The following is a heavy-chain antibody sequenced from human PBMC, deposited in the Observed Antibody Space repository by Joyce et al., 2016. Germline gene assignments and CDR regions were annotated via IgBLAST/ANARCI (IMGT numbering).Heavy chain of an antibody. V-gene: IGHV3-9*01. CDR3: AKDSSGGYDYFDF. D-gene: IGHD5-12*01. Sequence: EVRLVESGGTLVQPGRSLRLSCATSGFTFDDDAMHWVRQAPGNGLEWVSGISWNSGSIGYADSVEGRFTISRDNAKNSLYLLMNSLRAEDTALYYCAKDSSGGYDYFDFWGQGTLVTVSS. CDR1: GFTFDDDA. J-gene: IGHJ4*02. CDR2: ISWNSGSI.